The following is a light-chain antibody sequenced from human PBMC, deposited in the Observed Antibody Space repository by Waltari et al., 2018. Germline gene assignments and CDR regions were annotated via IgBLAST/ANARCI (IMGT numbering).Light chain of an antibody. CDR1: SRDVGSYNF. V-gene: IGLV2-23*02. CDR2: AVT. J-gene: IGLJ2*01. CDR3: CSYAGSSTCL. Sequence: QSALTQPASVSGSPGQSITISCTGTSRDVGSYNFVSWYQQNPGKAPKIMISAVTTRPSGVSNRFSGSKSGNTASLTISGLQAADEADYYCCSYAGSSTCLFGGGTKLTVL.